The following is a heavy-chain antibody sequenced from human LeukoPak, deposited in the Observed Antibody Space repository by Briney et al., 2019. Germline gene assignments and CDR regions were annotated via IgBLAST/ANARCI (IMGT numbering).Heavy chain of an antibody. Sequence: TGGSLRLSCAASGFTVSSYYMSWVRQAPGKGLVWVSHIKSDGRSTSYADSVKGRFTISRDNAKNTVYLQMDSLRAEDTAVYFCARAKVAGTTLFDYWGQGTLVTVSS. CDR1: GFTVSSYY. CDR2: IKSDGRST. CDR3: ARAKVAGTTLFDY. V-gene: IGHV3-74*01. D-gene: IGHD6-19*01. J-gene: IGHJ4*02.